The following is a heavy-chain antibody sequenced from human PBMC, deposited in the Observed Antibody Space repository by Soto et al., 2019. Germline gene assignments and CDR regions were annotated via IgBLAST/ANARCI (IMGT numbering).Heavy chain of an antibody. J-gene: IGHJ4*02. CDR2: IVVGSGNT. Sequence: QMQLVQSGPEVKKPGTSVKVSCKASGFTFTRSAMQWVRQARGQRLEWIGWIVVGSGNTNFAQKFQERVTITRDMSTSTAYMELCSLRSEDTAVYYCAAVVDCSSTSCHRGDYWGQGTLVTVSS. CDR1: GFTFTRSA. D-gene: IGHD2-2*01. V-gene: IGHV1-58*02. CDR3: AAVVDCSSTSCHRGDY.